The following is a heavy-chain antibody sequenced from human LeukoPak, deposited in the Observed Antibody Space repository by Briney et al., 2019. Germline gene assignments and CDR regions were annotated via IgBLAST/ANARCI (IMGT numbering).Heavy chain of an antibody. Sequence: PGGSLRLSCAASGFTFSDYYMSWIRQAPGKGLEWVSYNSSSGSTIYYADSVKGRFTISRDNAKNSLYLQMNSLRAEDTAVYYCARVRTYYYDSSGSRGGYYFDYWGQGTLVTVSS. J-gene: IGHJ4*02. D-gene: IGHD3-22*01. CDR2: NSSSGSTI. CDR3: ARVRTYYYDSSGSRGGYYFDY. CDR1: GFTFSDYY. V-gene: IGHV3-11*01.